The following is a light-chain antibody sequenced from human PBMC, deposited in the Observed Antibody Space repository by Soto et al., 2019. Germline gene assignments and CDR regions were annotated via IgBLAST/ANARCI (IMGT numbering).Light chain of an antibody. Sequence: QCALTQPASVSGSPGQSITISCTGPSSDVGGYNYVSWYQQHPGKAPKLMIYDVSNRPSGVSNRFSGSKSGNTASLTISGLQGEDEADYYCSSYTSSSPLYVFGTGTKVTVL. CDR3: SSYTSSSPLYV. CDR2: DVS. CDR1: SSDVGGYNY. J-gene: IGLJ1*01. V-gene: IGLV2-14*01.